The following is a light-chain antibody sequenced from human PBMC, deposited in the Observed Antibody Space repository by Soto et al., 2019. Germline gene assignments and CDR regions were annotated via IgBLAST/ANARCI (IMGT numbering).Light chain of an antibody. Sequence: QSALTQPRSVSGSPGQSVTISCTGTSSDVGGYNYVSWYQQHPGKAPKLMIYDVNKRPSGVPARFSGSKSGNTASLTISGLQAEDEADYYCCSYAGSYTLVFGTGTKLTVL. CDR3: CSYAGSYTLV. CDR2: DVN. CDR1: SSDVGGYNY. J-gene: IGLJ1*01. V-gene: IGLV2-11*01.